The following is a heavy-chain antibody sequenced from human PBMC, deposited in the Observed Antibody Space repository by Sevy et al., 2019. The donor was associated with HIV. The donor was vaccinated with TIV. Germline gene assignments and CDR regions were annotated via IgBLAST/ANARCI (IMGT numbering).Heavy chain of an antibody. CDR1: GFSVSNSY. J-gene: IGHJ3*02. D-gene: IGHD3-22*01. CDR2: IYSGDST. V-gene: IGHV3-53*01. Sequence: GGSLRLSCAASGFSVSNSYMSWVRQAPGKGLQWVSGIYSGDSTYYTDSVKGGFTISRDNSKYTLYLQMNSLRAEDTAVYYCAGLSVYYYDSSGYYTTGHAFDIWGQGTMVTVSS. CDR3: AGLSVYYYDSSGYYTTGHAFDI.